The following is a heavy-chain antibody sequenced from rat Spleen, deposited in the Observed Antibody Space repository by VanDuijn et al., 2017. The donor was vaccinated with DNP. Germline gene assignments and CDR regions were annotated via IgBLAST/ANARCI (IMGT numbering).Heavy chain of an antibody. V-gene: IGHV4-2*01. D-gene: IGHD4-3*01. Sequence: EVKLVESGGGLVQPGRSLKLSCAASGFNFNDYWMGWVRQTPGKGLEWIAEINEDSRTTKYIPSLKDKFTISRDNVQNTLHLQMSKLGSEDTAIYYCVREAFGVDYWGQGVMVTVSS. J-gene: IGHJ2*01. CDR2: INEDSRTT. CDR3: VREAFGVDY. CDR1: GFNFNDYW.